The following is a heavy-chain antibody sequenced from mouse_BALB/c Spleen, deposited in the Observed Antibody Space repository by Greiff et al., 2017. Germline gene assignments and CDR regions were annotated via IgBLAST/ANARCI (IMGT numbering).Heavy chain of an antibody. D-gene: IGHD2-1*01. J-gene: IGHJ3*01. V-gene: IGHV5-4*02. CDR2: ISDGGSYT. CDR1: GFTFSDYY. Sequence: DVKLVESGGGLVKPGGSLKLSCAASGFTFSDYYMYWVRQTPEKRLEWVATISDGGSYTYYPDSVKGRFTISRDNAKNNLYLQMSSLKSEDTAMYYCARDEGNYFAYWGQGTLVTVSA. CDR3: ARDEGNYFAY.